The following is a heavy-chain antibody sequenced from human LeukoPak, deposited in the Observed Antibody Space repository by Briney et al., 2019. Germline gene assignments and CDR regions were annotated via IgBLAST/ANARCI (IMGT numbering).Heavy chain of an antibody. V-gene: IGHV1-46*01. CDR1: GYTFTSYY. CDR2: INPSGGST. J-gene: IGHJ4*02. CDR3: GGGGGGDSSSWYIESDYFDY. D-gene: IGHD6-13*01. Sequence: GASVKVSCKASGYTFTSYYMHWVRQAPGQGLEWMGIINPSGGSTSYAQKFQGRVTMTRDTSTSTVYMELSSLRSEDKAVYYWGGGGGGDSSSWYIESDYFDYWGQGTLVTVSS.